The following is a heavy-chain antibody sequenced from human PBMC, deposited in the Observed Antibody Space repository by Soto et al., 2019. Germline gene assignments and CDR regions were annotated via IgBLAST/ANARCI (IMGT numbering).Heavy chain of an antibody. J-gene: IGHJ5*02. V-gene: IGHV5-51*01. Sequence: PXEFMKISFKGAGYSFTNYWIGWVGQIPGKGLEWMGMIYPDDSDTKYSPSFQGQVTFSADKSINTAYLQWSSLKASDTAIYYCARLEWLSLAAWFDPWGQGTLVTVSS. CDR2: IYPDDSDT. D-gene: IGHD3-3*01. CDR3: ARLEWLSLAAWFDP. CDR1: GYSFTNYW.